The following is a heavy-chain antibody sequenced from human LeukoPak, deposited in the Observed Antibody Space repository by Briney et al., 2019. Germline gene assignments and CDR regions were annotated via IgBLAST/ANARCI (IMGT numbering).Heavy chain of an antibody. J-gene: IGHJ4*02. D-gene: IGHD6-19*01. CDR2: ITGGSGAK. CDR1: GFTFSSFA. Sequence: GGSLRVSCTASGFTFSSFAMSWVRQAPGKGLEWVSTITGGSGAKYYADSVKGRFTISRDNSKDTLYLQMHSLRAEDTAVYFCAKDTPLTTYTSGWSSNSFDYWGQGTLVAVSS. V-gene: IGHV3-23*01. CDR3: AKDTPLTTYTSGWSSNSFDY.